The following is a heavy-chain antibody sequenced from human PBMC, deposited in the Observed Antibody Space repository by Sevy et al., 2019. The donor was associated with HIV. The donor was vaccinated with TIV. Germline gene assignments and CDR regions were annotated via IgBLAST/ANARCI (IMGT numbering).Heavy chain of an antibody. D-gene: IGHD3-22*01. J-gene: IGHJ4*02. V-gene: IGHV1-18*01. CDR2: ISAYNGNT. CDR1: GYTFTSYG. CDR3: ARDPRTFYYDSSGYGHDY. Sequence: ASVKVSCKASGYTFTSYGISWVRQAPGQGLEWMGWISAYNGNTNYAQRLQGRVIMTTDTSTTTAFMELRSLRSDDTAVYYCARDPRTFYYDSSGYGHDYCGQGTLVTVSS.